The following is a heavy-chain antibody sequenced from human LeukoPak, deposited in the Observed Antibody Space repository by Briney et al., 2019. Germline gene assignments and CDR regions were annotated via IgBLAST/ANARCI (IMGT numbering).Heavy chain of an antibody. Sequence: SETLSLTCAVSVGSLSSNNWWSWVRQPPGKGLEWIGEIYHSGSTDYNPSLESPVTISIDKSKIQLSLKLSSMTAADTAVYYCARQPAGGPFGYWGQGTLVTVSS. V-gene: IGHV4-4*02. CDR3: ARQPAGGPFGY. CDR1: VGSLSSNNW. D-gene: IGHD2-15*01. CDR2: IYHSGST. J-gene: IGHJ4*02.